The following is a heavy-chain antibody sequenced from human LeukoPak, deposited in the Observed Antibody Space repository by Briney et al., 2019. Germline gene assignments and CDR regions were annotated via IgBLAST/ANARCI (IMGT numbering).Heavy chain of an antibody. J-gene: IGHJ2*01. CDR1: GGSISGYY. CDR2: IYYRGST. D-gene: IGHD3-10*01. V-gene: IGHV4-59*01. CDR3: VRRGVLWFGELSYYYFDL. Sequence: PSETLSLTCTVSGGSISGYYWSWIRQPPGKGLEWIGYIYYRGSTNYNPSPMSRASISVDTSKNQFSLKLDSLTAADTAVYYCVRRGVLWFGELSYYYFDLWGRGTLVAVSS.